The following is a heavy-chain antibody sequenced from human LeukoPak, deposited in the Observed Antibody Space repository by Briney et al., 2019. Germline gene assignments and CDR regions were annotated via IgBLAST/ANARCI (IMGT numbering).Heavy chain of an antibody. CDR2: IKHDGSEK. CDR1: GFTFSTYW. Sequence: GGSLRLSCSAFGFTFSTYWMSWVRQAPGKGLEWVASIKHDGSEKYYVDSVRGRFTISRDNTMNSLYLQMSSLRAEDTAVYYCATDRGWRTSGYYLYYFEYWGQGTLVTYSS. D-gene: IGHD3-3*01. CDR3: ATDRGWRTSGYYLYYFEY. J-gene: IGHJ4*02. V-gene: IGHV3-7*01.